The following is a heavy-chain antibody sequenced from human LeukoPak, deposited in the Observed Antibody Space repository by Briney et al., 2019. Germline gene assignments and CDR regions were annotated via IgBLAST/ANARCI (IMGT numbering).Heavy chain of an antibody. D-gene: IGHD7-27*01. CDR2: IYYSGST. CDR3: AASDLGFLKLTGGLFDY. V-gene: IGHV4-59*01. CDR1: GGSISSYY. J-gene: IGHJ4*02. Sequence: SETLSLTCTVSGGSISSYYWSWIRQPRGKGLEWIGYIYYSGSTNYNPSLKSRVTISVDTSKNQFSLKLSSVTAADTAVYYCAASDLGFLKLTGGLFDYWGQGTLVTVSS.